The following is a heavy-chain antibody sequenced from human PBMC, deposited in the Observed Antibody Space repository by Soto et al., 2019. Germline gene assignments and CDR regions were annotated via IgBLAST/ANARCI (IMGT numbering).Heavy chain of an antibody. CDR2: IIPIFGTA. Sequence: SVKVSCKASGGTFSSYAISWVRQAPGQGLEWMGGIIPIFGTANYAQKIQGRVTITADKSTSTAYMELSSLRSEDTAVYYCARDITGTTGDAFDIWGQGTMVTVSS. V-gene: IGHV1-69*06. D-gene: IGHD1-7*01. CDR1: GGTFSSYA. J-gene: IGHJ3*02. CDR3: ARDITGTTGDAFDI.